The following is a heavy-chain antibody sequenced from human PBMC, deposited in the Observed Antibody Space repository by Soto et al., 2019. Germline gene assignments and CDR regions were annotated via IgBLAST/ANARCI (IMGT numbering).Heavy chain of an antibody. Sequence: QVQLQESGPGLVKPSQTLSLTCTVSGGSISSGGYYWSWIRQHPGKGLEWIGYIYYSGSTYYIPSLKSRVTISLDTSKNQFSLKLSSVTDADTAVYYCARGFGELFAAERLFDVWGQGTLVTVSS. CDR1: GGSISSGGYY. CDR3: ARGFGELFAAERLFDV. V-gene: IGHV4-31*03. D-gene: IGHD3-10*01. J-gene: IGHJ5*02. CDR2: IYYSGST.